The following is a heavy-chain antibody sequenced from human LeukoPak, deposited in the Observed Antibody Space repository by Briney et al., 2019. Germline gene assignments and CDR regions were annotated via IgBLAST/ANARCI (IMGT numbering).Heavy chain of an antibody. V-gene: IGHV3-7*04. CDR1: GFTFSSYW. D-gene: IGHD1-14*01. Sequence: QTGGSLRLSCVGSGFTFSSYWMTWVRQAPGKGLEWVANIKDNGSEKYSVDSVKGRFTISRDNAKNLLYLQMSSFRAEDTAVYYCARARIDYWGQGTLVTVSS. J-gene: IGHJ4*02. CDR2: IKDNGSEK. CDR3: ARARIDY.